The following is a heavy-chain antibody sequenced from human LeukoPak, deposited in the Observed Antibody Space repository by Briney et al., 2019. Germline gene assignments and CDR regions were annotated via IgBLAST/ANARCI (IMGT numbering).Heavy chain of an antibody. J-gene: IGHJ6*03. CDR3: ATGGGWEPSSGVVTHIDV. Sequence: GGSLRLSCAASGFMFSGYWMHWVRQGPEKGLELVSRIDNDGSGIIYADSVKGRFTASRDNAKNTLYLQMSSLRVEDTAVYYCATGGGWEPSSGVVTHIDVWGKGTTVTVSS. D-gene: IGHD3-3*01. CDR2: IDNDGSGI. CDR1: GFMFSGYW. V-gene: IGHV3-74*01.